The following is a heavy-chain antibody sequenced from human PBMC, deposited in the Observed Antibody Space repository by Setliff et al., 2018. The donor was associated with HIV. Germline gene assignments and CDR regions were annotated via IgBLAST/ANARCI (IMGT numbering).Heavy chain of an antibody. CDR3: ANGGSGGQFDY. CDR1: GYTFTKYA. V-gene: IGHV1-3*01. CDR2: INAGNGNT. D-gene: IGHD3-16*01. Sequence: ASVKVSCKASGYTFTKYAMHWVRQAPGQRLEWMAWINAGNGNTKYLQKFQGRVTITRDTSASTAYMEMSSLRSEDTAVYYCANGGSGGQFDYWGQGTLVTVSS. J-gene: IGHJ4*02.